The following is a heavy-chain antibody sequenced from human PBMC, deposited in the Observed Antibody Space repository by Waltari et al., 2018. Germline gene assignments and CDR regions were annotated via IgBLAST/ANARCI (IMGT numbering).Heavy chain of an antibody. D-gene: IGHD3-22*01. CDR2: ISSNGGST. CDR1: GFTFSSYA. J-gene: IGHJ4*02. CDR3: ARDYYYYDSSGLFY. Sequence: EVQLVESGGGLVQPGGSLRLSCAASGFTFSSYAMHWVRQAPGKGLEYVSAISSNGGSTYYANSVKGRFTISRDNSKNTLYLQMGSLRAEDMAVYYCARDYYYYDSSGLFYWGQGTLVTVSS. V-gene: IGHV3-64*01.